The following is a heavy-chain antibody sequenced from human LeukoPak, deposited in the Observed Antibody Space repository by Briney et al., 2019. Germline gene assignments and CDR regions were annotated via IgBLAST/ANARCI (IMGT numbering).Heavy chain of an antibody. CDR3: AREGGPYRPLDY. CDR1: GGSISPYY. J-gene: IGHJ4*02. CDR2: ILYSGTT. D-gene: IGHD3-16*02. Sequence: SETLSLTCTVSGGSISPYYWSWIRQTPGKGLEWIGYILYSGTTTNYNPSLKSRVTISVDTSKNQFSLKLSSVTAADTAVYYCAREGGPYRPLDYSGQGIMVTVSS. V-gene: IGHV4-59*01.